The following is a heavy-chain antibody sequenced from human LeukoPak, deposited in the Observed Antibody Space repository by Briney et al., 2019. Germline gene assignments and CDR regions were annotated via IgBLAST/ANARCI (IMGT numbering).Heavy chain of an antibody. D-gene: IGHD3-10*01. CDR1: GFTVSSNY. CDR2: IYSGGST. J-gene: IGHJ4*02. V-gene: IGHV3-53*01. CDR3: ARGRPKATSGFDY. Sequence: GGSLRLSCAASGFTVSSNYMSWVRQAPGKGLEWVSVIYSGGSTYYADSVKGRFTISRDNSKNTLYLQMNSLRAEDTAVYYCARGRPKATSGFDYWGQGTLVTVSS.